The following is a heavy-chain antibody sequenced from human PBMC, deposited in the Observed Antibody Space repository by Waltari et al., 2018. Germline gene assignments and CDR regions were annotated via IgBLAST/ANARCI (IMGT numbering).Heavy chain of an antibody. CDR1: GFTFSSYG. Sequence: QVQLVESGGGVVQPGRSLRLSCAASGFTFSSYGMHWVRQAPGKGLEWVAVIWYDGSNKYYADSVKGRFTISRDNSKNTLYLQMNSLRAEDTAVYYCARELIYAQGTGFDPWGQGTLVTVSS. D-gene: IGHD1-7*01. V-gene: IGHV3-33*01. CDR2: IWYDGSNK. J-gene: IGHJ5*02. CDR3: ARELIYAQGTGFDP.